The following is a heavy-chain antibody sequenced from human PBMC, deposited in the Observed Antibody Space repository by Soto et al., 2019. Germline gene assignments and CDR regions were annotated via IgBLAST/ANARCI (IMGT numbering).Heavy chain of an antibody. CDR1: GGSISSCGYY. Sequence: TLALTFTVSGGSISSCGYYWSWIRQHPVKVLEWIGYIYYSGSTYYNPSLKSRVPISVYTSKHQFSLKLSSVTAADTAAYYCSRLGSIMITFGGVIAWPPFKYWAHGTLVTVSS. J-gene: IGHJ4*01. D-gene: IGHD3-16*02. V-gene: IGHV4-31*03. CDR3: SRLGSIMITFGGVIAWPPFKY. CDR2: IYYSGST.